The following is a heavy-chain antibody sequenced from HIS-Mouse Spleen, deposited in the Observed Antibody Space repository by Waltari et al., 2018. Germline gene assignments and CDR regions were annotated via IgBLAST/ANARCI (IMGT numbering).Heavy chain of an antibody. Sequence: QVQLVQSGAEVKKPGASVKVACKASGYTFTGYYMHWVRQAPGQGLEWMGWINPNSGGTNYAQQFQGRVTMTRDTSISTAYMELSRLRSDDTAVYYCARLGVFDYWGQGTLVTVSS. CDR1: GYTFTGYY. CDR2: INPNSGGT. CDR3: ARLGVFDY. J-gene: IGHJ4*02. V-gene: IGHV1-2*02. D-gene: IGHD2-8*01.